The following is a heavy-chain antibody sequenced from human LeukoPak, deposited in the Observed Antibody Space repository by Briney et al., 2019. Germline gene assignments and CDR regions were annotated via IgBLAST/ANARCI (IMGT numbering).Heavy chain of an antibody. J-gene: IGHJ4*02. CDR1: GFTFSSYA. CDR3: AKDGAKGITIFGVVPYDY. CDR2: ISGSGGST. Sequence: GGSLRLSCAASGFTFSSYAMSWVRQAPGKGLEWASAISGSGGSTYYADSVKGRFTISRDNSKNTLYLQMNSLRAEDTAVYYCAKDGAKGITIFGVVPYDYWGQGALVTVSS. D-gene: IGHD3-3*01. V-gene: IGHV3-23*01.